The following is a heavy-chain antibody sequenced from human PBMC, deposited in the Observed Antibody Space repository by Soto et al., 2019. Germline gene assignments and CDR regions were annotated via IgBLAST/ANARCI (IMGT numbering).Heavy chain of an antibody. V-gene: IGHV4-61*01. Sequence: QVQLQESGPGLVKPSETLSLTCSVSGGSVSSGSYYWSWIRQPPGKGLEWMCYIYYTGSTNYNPSLKSRVTISGDTSKNQFSWKVNSVTAADTAVYYCVTARRYCSGPKCHWFDNWGQETLVTVSS. J-gene: IGHJ4*02. D-gene: IGHD2-15*01. CDR2: IYYTGST. CDR1: GGSVSSGSYY. CDR3: VTARRYCSGPKCHWFDN.